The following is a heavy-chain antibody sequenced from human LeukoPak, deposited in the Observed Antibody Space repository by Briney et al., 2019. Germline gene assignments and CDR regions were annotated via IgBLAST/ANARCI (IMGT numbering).Heavy chain of an antibody. CDR3: ARHPLGYFDRMEYFQH. D-gene: IGHD3-9*01. V-gene: IGHV4-39*01. CDR1: GGSISSSSYY. J-gene: IGHJ1*01. CDR2: IYYSGST. Sequence: SETLSLTCTVSGGSISSSSYYWGWIRQPPGKGLEWIGSIYYSGSTYYNPSLKSRVTISVDTSKNQFSLKLSSVTAADTAVYYSARHPLGYFDRMEYFQHWGQGTLVTVSS.